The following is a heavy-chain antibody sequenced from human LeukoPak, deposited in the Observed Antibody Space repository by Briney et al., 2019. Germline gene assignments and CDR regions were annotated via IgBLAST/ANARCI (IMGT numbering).Heavy chain of an antibody. CDR3: ARDEAYYGSGSYYNFDY. J-gene: IGHJ4*02. CDR1: GFTFSSYA. V-gene: IGHV3-30-3*01. CDR2: ISYDGSNK. D-gene: IGHD3-10*01. Sequence: PGRSLRLSCTASGFTFSSYAVHWVRQAPGKGLEWVAVISYDGSNKYYADSVKGRFTISRDNSKNTLYLQMNSLRAEDTAVYYCARDEAYYGSGSYYNFDYWGQGTLVTVSS.